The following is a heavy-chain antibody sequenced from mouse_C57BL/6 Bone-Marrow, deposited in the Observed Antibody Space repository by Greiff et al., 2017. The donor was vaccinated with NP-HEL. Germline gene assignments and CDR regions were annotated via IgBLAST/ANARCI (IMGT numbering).Heavy chain of an antibody. CDR2: ISYDGSN. CDR1: GYSITSGYY. V-gene: IGHV3-6*01. D-gene: IGHD2-4*01. Sequence: EVKLQESGPGLVKPSQSLSLTCSVTGYSITSGYYWNWIRQFPGNKLEWMGYISYDGSNNYNPSLKNRISITRDTSKNQFFLKLNSVTTEDTATYYCERDYDYDDAMDYWGQGTSVTVSS. CDR3: ERDYDYDDAMDY. J-gene: IGHJ4*01.